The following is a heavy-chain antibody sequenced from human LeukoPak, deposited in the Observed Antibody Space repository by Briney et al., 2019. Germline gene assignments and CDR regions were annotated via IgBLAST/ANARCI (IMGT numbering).Heavy chain of an antibody. CDR3: ARGGKATN. Sequence: XYWXWIRQPPGKGLEWIGEINHSGSTNYNPSLKSRVTISVDTSKNQFSLKLSSVTAADTAVYYCARGGKATNWGQGTLVTVSS. D-gene: IGHD5-12*01. CDR2: INHSGST. CDR1: XY. J-gene: IGHJ4*02. V-gene: IGHV4-34*01.